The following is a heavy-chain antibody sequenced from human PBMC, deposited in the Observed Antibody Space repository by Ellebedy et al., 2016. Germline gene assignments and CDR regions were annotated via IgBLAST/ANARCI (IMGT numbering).Heavy chain of an antibody. CDR3: ARGTVVVPAPAYFDY. V-gene: IGHV3-21*01. CDR2: ISRGGEA. J-gene: IGHJ4*02. D-gene: IGHD2-2*01. CDR1: GFTFSISG. Sequence: GESLKISXAASGFTFSISGMTWIRQAPGKGLEWVATISRGGEAYYPDPLKGRFTIFRDNAENTLYLQMNSLRAEDTAVYYRARGTVVVPAPAYFDYWGQGTLVTVSS.